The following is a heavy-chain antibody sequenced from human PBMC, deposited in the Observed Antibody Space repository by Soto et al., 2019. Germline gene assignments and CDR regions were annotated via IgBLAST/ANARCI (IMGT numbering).Heavy chain of an antibody. CDR2: IWYDGSNK. V-gene: IGHV3-33*01. CDR1: GFTFSSYG. CDR3: ARAPGIRGSYSSTSYYYGMDV. Sequence: HPGGSLRLSCAASGFTFSSYGMHWVRQAPGKGLEWVAVIWYDGSNKYYADSVKGRFTISRDNSKNTLYLQMNSLRAEDTAVYYCARAPGIRGSYSSTSYYYGMDVWGKGTRVTVPS. J-gene: IGHJ6*04. D-gene: IGHD1-26*01.